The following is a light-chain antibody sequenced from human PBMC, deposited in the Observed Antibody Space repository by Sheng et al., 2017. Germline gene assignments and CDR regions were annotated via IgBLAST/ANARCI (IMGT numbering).Light chain of an antibody. CDR3: QQYDKWPLT. Sequence: EIVLTQSPVTLSLSPGERLTLSCRASQSVDTYLAWYQQKVGQAPRLLIYDASNRATGIPDRFSGSGSGTDFTLTISSLQSEDFAVYYCQQYDKWPLTFGGGTKVEIK. CDR2: DAS. CDR1: QSVDTY. J-gene: IGKJ4*01. V-gene: IGKV3-11*01.